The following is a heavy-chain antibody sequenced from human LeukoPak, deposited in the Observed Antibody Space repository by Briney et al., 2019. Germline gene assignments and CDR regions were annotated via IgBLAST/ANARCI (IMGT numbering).Heavy chain of an antibody. D-gene: IGHD2-15*01. Sequence: GGSLRLSCAASGFTFSSYSMNWGRQAPGKGLEWVSSISSSRSYIYYADSVKGRFTISRDNAKNSMYLQMNSLRAEDTAVYYCARARLCSGGSCYLHYYYYYGMDVWGQGITVTVSS. CDR2: ISSSRSYI. CDR3: ARARLCSGGSCYLHYYYYYGMDV. CDR1: GFTFSSYS. V-gene: IGHV3-21*01. J-gene: IGHJ6*02.